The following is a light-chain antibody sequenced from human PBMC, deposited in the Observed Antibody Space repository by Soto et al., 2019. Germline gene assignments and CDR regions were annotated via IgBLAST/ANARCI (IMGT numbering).Light chain of an antibody. CDR1: QSISSW. CDR2: KAS. V-gene: IGKV1-5*03. J-gene: IGKJ1*01. Sequence: DIQMTQSPSTLSASVGDRVTITCRASQSISSWLAWYQQKPGKAPKLLIQKASRLETGVPSRFSGSGSGTDFALTISGLQPDDFATYYCQQYNSYSWTFSQGTKVDIK. CDR3: QQYNSYSWT.